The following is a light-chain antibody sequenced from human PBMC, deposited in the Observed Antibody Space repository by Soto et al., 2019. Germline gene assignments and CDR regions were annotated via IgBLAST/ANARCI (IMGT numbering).Light chain of an antibody. V-gene: IGKV3-20*01. CDR3: QQYGSSST. J-gene: IGKJ5*01. CDR1: QSVSSSY. Sequence: EIVLTQSPGTLSLSPGERATPSCKASQSVSSSYLAWYQQKPGQAPRLLIYGASSRATGIPDRFSGSGSGTDFTLTISRLELEDFAGDYCQQYGSSSTFGQGTRLEIK. CDR2: GAS.